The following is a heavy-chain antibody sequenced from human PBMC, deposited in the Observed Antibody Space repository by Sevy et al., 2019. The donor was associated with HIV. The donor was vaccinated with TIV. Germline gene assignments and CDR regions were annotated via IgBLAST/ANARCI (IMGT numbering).Heavy chain of an antibody. Sequence: ASVKVSCKVSGYTLTELSMHWVRQAPGKGLEWMGGFDPEDGETIYAQKFQGRVTMTEDTSTDTAYMELSSLRSEDTAVYYCATLLVGHVVAASLKYYYYYGMDVWGQGTTVTVSS. CDR3: ATLLVGHVVAASLKYYYYYGMDV. D-gene: IGHD2-15*01. V-gene: IGHV1-24*01. J-gene: IGHJ6*02. CDR1: GYTLTELS. CDR2: FDPEDGET.